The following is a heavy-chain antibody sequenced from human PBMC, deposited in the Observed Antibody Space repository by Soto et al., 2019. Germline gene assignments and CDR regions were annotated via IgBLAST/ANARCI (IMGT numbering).Heavy chain of an antibody. D-gene: IGHD3-10*01. Sequence: SETLSLTCTVSGGSISSSSYYWGWIRQPPGKGLEWIGSIYYSGSTYYNPSLKSRVTISVDTSKNQFSLKLSSVTAADTAVYYCARLTMVRGVITPYYSYYGMDVWGQGPTVTVSS. CDR1: GGSISSSSYY. J-gene: IGHJ6*02. CDR3: ARLTMVRGVITPYYSYYGMDV. CDR2: IYYSGST. V-gene: IGHV4-39*01.